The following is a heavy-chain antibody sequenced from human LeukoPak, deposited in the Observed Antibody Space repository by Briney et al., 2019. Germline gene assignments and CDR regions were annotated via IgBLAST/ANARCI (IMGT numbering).Heavy chain of an antibody. CDR1: GYSFTNSW. J-gene: IGHJ3*01. CDR3: ARQATAFDV. V-gene: IGHV5-51*01. Sequence: GESLKISCKGSGYSFTNSWIGWVRQMPGKGLEWMGIIFPADSDTRYSPSFQGQITISADKSISTAYLQWSSLRASDTAIYYCARQATAFDVWGQGTMVTVSS. CDR2: IFPADSDT.